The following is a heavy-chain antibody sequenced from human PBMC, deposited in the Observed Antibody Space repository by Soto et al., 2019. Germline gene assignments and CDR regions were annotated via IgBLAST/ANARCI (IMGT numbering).Heavy chain of an antibody. J-gene: IGHJ4*01. CDR1: SGSMSPYY. V-gene: IGHV4-59*08. Sequence: NPSETLSLTCTVSSGSMSPYYWSWFRQPPGKGLECIGYIYYNGNTNYNPSLKSRVTISVDTSKNQFTLNLNSVTAADTAVYYCARHATRCDVYWRHGRLVTVSS. D-gene: IGHD4-17*01. CDR3: ARHATRCDVY. CDR2: IYYNGNT.